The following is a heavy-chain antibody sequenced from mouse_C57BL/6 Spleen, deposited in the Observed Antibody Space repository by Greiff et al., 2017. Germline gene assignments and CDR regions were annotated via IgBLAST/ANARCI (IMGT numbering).Heavy chain of an antibody. CDR1: GFTFSDYG. D-gene: IGHD2-4*01. CDR3: ARIYYDYDPGFAY. V-gene: IGHV5-17*01. CDR2: ISSGSSTI. J-gene: IGHJ3*01. Sequence: EVHLVESGGGLVKPGGSLKLSCAASGFTFSDYGMHWVRQAPEKGLEWVAYISSGSSTIYYADTVKGRFTISRDNAKNTLFLQMTRLRSEDAAMYYCARIYYDYDPGFAYWGQGTLVTVSA.